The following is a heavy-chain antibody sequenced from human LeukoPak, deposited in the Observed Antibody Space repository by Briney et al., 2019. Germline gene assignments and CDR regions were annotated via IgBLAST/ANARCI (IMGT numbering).Heavy chain of an antibody. Sequence: ASVKVSCKASGYTFTSYGISWVRQAPGQGLEWMGWISAYNGNTNYAQKLQGRVTMTTDTSTSTAYMELRSLRSDDTAVYYCARVPYGSNSGNYFDYWGQGTLVTLSS. D-gene: IGHD4-23*01. CDR2: ISAYNGNT. J-gene: IGHJ4*02. CDR1: GYTFTSYG. V-gene: IGHV1-18*01. CDR3: ARVPYGSNSGNYFDY.